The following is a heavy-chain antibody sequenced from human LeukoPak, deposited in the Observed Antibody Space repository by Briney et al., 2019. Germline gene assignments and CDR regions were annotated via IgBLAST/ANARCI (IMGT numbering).Heavy chain of an antibody. D-gene: IGHD2-2*01. CDR2: ISAYNGNT. Sequence: ASVKVSCKASGYTFTSYGISWVRQAPGQGLEWMGWISAYNGNTNYAQKLQGRVTMTTDTSTSTAYMELRSLRSDDTAVHYCARDLEYQLPRDYYYMDVWGKGTTVTVSS. V-gene: IGHV1-18*01. J-gene: IGHJ6*03. CDR3: ARDLEYQLPRDYYYMDV. CDR1: GYTFTSYG.